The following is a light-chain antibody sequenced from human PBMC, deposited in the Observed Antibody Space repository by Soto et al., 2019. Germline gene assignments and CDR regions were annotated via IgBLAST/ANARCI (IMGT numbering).Light chain of an antibody. CDR1: QNINKY. J-gene: IGKJ2*01. Sequence: EIVLTQSPATLSLSPGERATLSCRASQNINKYLAWYQQRPGQPPRLLIYDSFNRATDIPARFSGSGSGTDFTLTIDSLEPEDFAIYYCQQRSNWLYTFGQGTKLEI. V-gene: IGKV3-11*01. CDR3: QQRSNWLYT. CDR2: DSF.